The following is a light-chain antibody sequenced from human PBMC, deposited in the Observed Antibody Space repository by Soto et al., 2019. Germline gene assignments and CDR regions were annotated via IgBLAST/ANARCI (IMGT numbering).Light chain of an antibody. J-gene: IGKJ5*01. CDR1: QSVSSY. CDR2: GAS. Sequence: EVVLTQSPVTLSLSPGQRASLSCRASQSVSSYLAWYQQKPGQAPRLLIYGASTRATGIPARFSGSGSGTDFTLTISRLEPEDFAVYYCQQYGSSPPITFGQGTRLEIK. CDR3: QQYGSSPPIT. V-gene: IGKV3-20*01.